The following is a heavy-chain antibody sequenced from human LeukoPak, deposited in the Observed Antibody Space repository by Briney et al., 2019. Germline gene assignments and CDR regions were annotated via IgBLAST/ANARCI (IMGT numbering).Heavy chain of an antibody. CDR2: INHSGST. Sequence: SETLSLTCAVYGGSFSGYYWGWIRQPPGKGLEWIGEINHSGSTNYNPSLKSRVTISVDTSKNQFSLKLSSVTAADTAVYYCARDDSSGWYAIPWGQGTLVTVSS. V-gene: IGHV4-34*01. CDR3: ARDDSSGWYAIP. J-gene: IGHJ5*02. D-gene: IGHD6-19*01. CDR1: GGSFSGYY.